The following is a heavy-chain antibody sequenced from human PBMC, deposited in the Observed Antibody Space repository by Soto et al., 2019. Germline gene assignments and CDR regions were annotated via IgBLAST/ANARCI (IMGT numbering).Heavy chain of an antibody. CDR2: IDPSDSYT. Sequence: PGESLKISCKGSGYSFTSYWISWVRQMPGKGLEWMGRIDPSDSYTNYSPSFQGHVTISADKSISTAYLQWSSLKASDTAMYYCARLQYSAAGGGSRMDVWGQGNTVTVSS. V-gene: IGHV5-10-1*01. D-gene: IGHD6-13*01. CDR1: GYSFTSYW. CDR3: ARLQYSAAGGGSRMDV. J-gene: IGHJ6*02.